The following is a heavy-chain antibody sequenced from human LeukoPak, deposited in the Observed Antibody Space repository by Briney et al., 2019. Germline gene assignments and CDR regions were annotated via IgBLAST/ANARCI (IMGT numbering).Heavy chain of an antibody. CDR2: LSGSGANT. J-gene: IGHJ4*02. CDR1: GFSFSSFA. D-gene: IGHD3-9*01. CDR3: AKCQYYNILTGYYRPLDS. Sequence: GGSLRLSCAASGFSFSSFAMTWVRQAPGKGLEWVSGLSGSGANTYYADSVKGRFTISRDNSKNTMYLQMNSLRAEDTAVYYCAKCQYYNILTGYYRPLDSWGQGTLVAVSS. V-gene: IGHV3-23*01.